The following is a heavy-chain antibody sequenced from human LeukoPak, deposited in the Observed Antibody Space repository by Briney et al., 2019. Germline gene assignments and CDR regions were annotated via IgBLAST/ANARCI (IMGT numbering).Heavy chain of an antibody. CDR3: ARGYCSSTSCLNWFDP. CDR2: INHSGST. D-gene: IGHD2-2*01. CDR1: GGSFSGYY. Sequence: SETLSLTCAVYGGSFSGYYWSWIRQPPGKGLEWIGEINHSGSTNYNPSLKSRVTISVDTSKNQFSLKLSSVTAADTAVYYCARGYCSSTSCLNWFDPWGQGTLVTASS. V-gene: IGHV4-34*01. J-gene: IGHJ5*02.